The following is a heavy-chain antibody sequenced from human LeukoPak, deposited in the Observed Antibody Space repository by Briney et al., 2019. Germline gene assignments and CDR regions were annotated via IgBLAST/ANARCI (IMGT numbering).Heavy chain of an antibody. CDR2: IKSDGSGT. CDR3: ARDRATAMFDY. Sequence: PGGSLRLSCAASGFSFSTYWMSWVRQAPGKGLVWVSRIKSDGSGTTYADSVKGRFTISRDNAKNTLYLQMNSLRAEDTAVYYCARDRATAMFDYWAQGTLVTVSS. CDR1: GFSFSTYW. V-gene: IGHV3-74*01. J-gene: IGHJ4*02. D-gene: IGHD5-18*01.